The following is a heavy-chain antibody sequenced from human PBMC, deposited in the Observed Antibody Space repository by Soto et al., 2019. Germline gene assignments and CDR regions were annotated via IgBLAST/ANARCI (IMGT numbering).Heavy chain of an antibody. J-gene: IGHJ6*02. V-gene: IGHV4-39*01. CDR2: IYYSGST. Sequence: SETLSLTCTFSGGSISSSSYYLGWIRQPPGKGLAWIGSIYYSGSTYYNPSLKSRVTISVDTSKNQFSLKLSSVTAADTAVYYCASGQGYCSSTSCYTDYYYYGMDVWGQGTTVTVSS. CDR3: ASGQGYCSSTSCYTDYYYYGMDV. D-gene: IGHD2-2*02. CDR1: GGSISSSSYY.